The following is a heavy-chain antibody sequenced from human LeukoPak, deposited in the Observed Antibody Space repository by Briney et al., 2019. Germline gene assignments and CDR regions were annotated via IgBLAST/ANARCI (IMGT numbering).Heavy chain of an antibody. CDR3: TTVSALLDDY. CDR2: IKSKTDGGTT. CDR1: GFTFSSYG. D-gene: IGHD2/OR15-2a*01. V-gene: IGHV3-15*01. J-gene: IGHJ4*02. Sequence: GGSLRLSCAASGFTFSSYGMHWVRQAPGKGLEWVGRIKSKTDGGTTDYAAPVKGRFTISRDDSKNTQYLQMNSLKTEDTAVYYCTTVSALLDDYWGQGTLVTVSS.